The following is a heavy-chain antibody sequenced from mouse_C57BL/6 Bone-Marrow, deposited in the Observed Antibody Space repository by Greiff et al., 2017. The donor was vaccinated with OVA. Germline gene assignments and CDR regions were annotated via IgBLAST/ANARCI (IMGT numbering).Heavy chain of an antibody. Sequence: QVQLQQPGAELVKPGASVKLSCKASGYTFTSYWMHWVKQRPGQGLEWIGMIHPNSGSTNYNEKFKSKATLTVDKSSSTAYMQLSSLTSEDSAVYYCARWGVRRRAMDYGGQGTSVTVSS. V-gene: IGHV1-64*01. CDR3: ARWGVRRRAMDY. CDR2: IHPNSGST. D-gene: IGHD2-14*01. CDR1: GYTFTSYW. J-gene: IGHJ4*01.